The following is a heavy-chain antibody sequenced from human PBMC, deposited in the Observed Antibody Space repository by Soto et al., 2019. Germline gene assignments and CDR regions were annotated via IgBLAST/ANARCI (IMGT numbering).Heavy chain of an antibody. CDR1: GASISSSNW. J-gene: IGHJ4*02. Sequence: QVQLQESGPGLVKPSGTLSLTCAVSGASISSSNWWTWVRQPPGKGLEWIGEIYHSGSTNYNPSLMSRVTISLDKSKNHFSLRLSSVTAADTAVYYCAPSRGWGRLDNWGQGTLVTVSS. CDR3: APSRGWGRLDN. CDR2: IYHSGST. V-gene: IGHV4-4*02. D-gene: IGHD3-16*01.